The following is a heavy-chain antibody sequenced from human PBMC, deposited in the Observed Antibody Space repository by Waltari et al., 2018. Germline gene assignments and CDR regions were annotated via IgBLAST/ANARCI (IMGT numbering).Heavy chain of an antibody. J-gene: IGHJ1*01. CDR3: ANRGVGNYFKYFRL. CDR1: GEPISDDVSRWTY. CDR2: IYRSRAV. D-gene: IGHD1-7*01. Sequence: QVQLQESGPGLVKPTHTLSLTCTVSGEPISDDVSRWTYWTWIRQSAGKGLEWIGHIYRSRAVDYNPSLRSRVTISLDTPKSHFTLKLTSVTAADTAVYYCANRGVGNYFKYFRLWGPGTLVTVSS. V-gene: IGHV4-61*02.